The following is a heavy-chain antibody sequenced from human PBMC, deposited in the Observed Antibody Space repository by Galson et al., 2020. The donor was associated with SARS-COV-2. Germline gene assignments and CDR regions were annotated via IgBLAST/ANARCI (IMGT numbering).Heavy chain of an antibody. V-gene: IGHV1-2*02. D-gene: IGHD2-21*02. Sequence: ASVKVSCKASGYTFTGYYMHWVRQAPGQGLEWMGWINPNSGGTNYAQNFQGRVTMTRDTSISTAYMDLSRLTSDDTAVYYCARDPGGYCGGDCNSFGYWGQGTPVTVSS. CDR1: GYTFTGYY. CDR2: INPNSGGT. J-gene: IGHJ4*02. CDR3: ARDPGGYCGGDCNSFGY.